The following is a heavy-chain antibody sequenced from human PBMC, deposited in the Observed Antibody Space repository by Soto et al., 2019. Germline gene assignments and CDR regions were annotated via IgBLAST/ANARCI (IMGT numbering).Heavy chain of an antibody. D-gene: IGHD6-19*01. J-gene: IGHJ4*02. V-gene: IGHV1-69*02. CDR3: ARAIAVADHDTFDY. CDR2: IIPILGIA. Sequence: QVQLVQSGAEVKKPGSSVKVSCKASGGTFSSYTISWVRQAPGQGLEWMGRIIPILGIANSAQKFQGRVTITADKSTSTDYMELSSLRSEDTAVYYCARAIAVADHDTFDYCGQGTLVTVSS. CDR1: GGTFSSYT.